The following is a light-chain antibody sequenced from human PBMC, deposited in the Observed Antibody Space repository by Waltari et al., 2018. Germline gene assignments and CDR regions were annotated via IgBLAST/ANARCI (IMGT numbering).Light chain of an antibody. CDR1: SSNIGAGYD. V-gene: IGLV1-40*01. Sequence: QSVLTQPPSVSGAPGQRVTISCTGSSSNIGAGYDVHWYQQLPGTAPTLLIYGNNVRPSGVPDRFSGSKSGTSASLAITGLQAEDEADYYCQSYDSSLSARYVFGTGTKVTVL. J-gene: IGLJ1*01. CDR2: GNN. CDR3: QSYDSSLSARYV.